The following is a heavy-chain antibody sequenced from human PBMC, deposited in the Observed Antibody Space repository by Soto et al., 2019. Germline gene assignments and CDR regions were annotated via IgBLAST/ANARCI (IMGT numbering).Heavy chain of an antibody. Sequence: PGGSLRLSCAASGFTFSSYWMSWVRQAPGKGLEWVANIKQDGSEKYYVDSVKGRFTISRDDAKNSLYLQMNSLRAEDTAVYYCARDKARYYYDSSGYYYGSYYFDYWGQGTLVTVSS. CDR1: GFTFSSYW. J-gene: IGHJ4*02. CDR3: ARDKARYYYDSSGYYYGSYYFDY. D-gene: IGHD3-22*01. CDR2: IKQDGSEK. V-gene: IGHV3-7*01.